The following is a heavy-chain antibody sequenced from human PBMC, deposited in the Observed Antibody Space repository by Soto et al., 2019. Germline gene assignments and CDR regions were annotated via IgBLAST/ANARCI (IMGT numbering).Heavy chain of an antibody. CDR2: VYISDSET. V-gene: IGHV5-51*01. J-gene: IGHJ3*01. CDR1: GYYSSSYW. Sequence: PGESLKISCRGSGYYSSSYWIAWVRQMSGKGLEWVGSVYISDSETKYSPSFQGQVTISADKYTNTAYLYWSSLKASDTAMYYCARRGHLSGRDAFDVWGEGTMVTVSS. D-gene: IGHD5-12*01. CDR3: ARRGHLSGRDAFDV.